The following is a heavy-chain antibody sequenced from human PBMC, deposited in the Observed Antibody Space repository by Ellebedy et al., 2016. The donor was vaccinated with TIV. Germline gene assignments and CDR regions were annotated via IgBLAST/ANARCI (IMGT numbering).Heavy chain of an antibody. CDR2: VFYTVVT. Sequence: MPSETLSLTCSVSGGSIATSSYYWAWIRQPPGKGLEWIGSVFYTVVTYYNSSIASRVTISVDTSKNHFSLQLRSVTVADTTLYYCARQIGGYGGRFDPWGQGARVTVSS. D-gene: IGHD4-23*01. CDR1: GGSIATSSYY. V-gene: IGHV4-39*01. J-gene: IGHJ5*02. CDR3: ARQIGGYGGRFDP.